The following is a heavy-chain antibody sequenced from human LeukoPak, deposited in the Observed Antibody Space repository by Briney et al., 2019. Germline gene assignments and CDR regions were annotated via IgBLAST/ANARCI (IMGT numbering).Heavy chain of an antibody. J-gene: IGHJ4*02. V-gene: IGHV4-61*02. D-gene: IGHD1-20*01. CDR2: IYTSGST. CDR1: GGSITRGSYY. CDR3: AREERANWKYYFDY. Sequence: SQTLSLTCTVSGGSITRGSYYWTWIRQPAGEGRVWIGRIYTSGSTNYNPSLKSRVPISVDTSKNQFSLKLSSVTAADTAVYYCAREERANWKYYFDYWGQGTLVTVSS.